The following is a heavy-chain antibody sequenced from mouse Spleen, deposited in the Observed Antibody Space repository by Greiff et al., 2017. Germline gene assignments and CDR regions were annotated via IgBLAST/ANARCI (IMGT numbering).Heavy chain of an antibody. CDR3: ARHDSSPYYAMDY. V-gene: IGHV5-9-3*01. D-gene: IGHD1-1*01. CDR1: GFTFSSYA. J-gene: IGHJ4*01. Sequence: EVKLVESGGGLVKPGGSLKLSCAASGFTFSSYAMSWVRQTPEKRLEWVATISSGGSYTYYPDSVKGRFTISRDNAKNTLYLQMSSLRSEDTAMYYCARHDSSPYYAMDYWGQGTSVTVSS. CDR2: ISSGGSYT.